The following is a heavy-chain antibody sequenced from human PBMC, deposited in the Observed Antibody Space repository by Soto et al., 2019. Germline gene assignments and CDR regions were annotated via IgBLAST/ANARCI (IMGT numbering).Heavy chain of an antibody. CDR1: CDSITRSDFF. V-gene: IGHV4-30-4*01. J-gene: IGHJ4*02. Sequence: PSETLSLTCTVSCDSITRSDFFWSWIRQPPGRNLEWLGHISTTGTTSYNPSLNSRLSMSRDTSKNEFSLTIMSVTAADTALYYCARGMTPPGAPAWYYFDSWGQGTLVTVSS. D-gene: IGHD2-8*02. CDR2: ISTTGTT. CDR3: ARGMTPPGAPAWYYFDS.